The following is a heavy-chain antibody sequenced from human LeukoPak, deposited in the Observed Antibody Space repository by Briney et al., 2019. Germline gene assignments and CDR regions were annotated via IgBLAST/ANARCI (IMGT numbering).Heavy chain of an antibody. V-gene: IGHV1-2*06. Sequence: ASVKVSCKASGYTFTGYYMHWVRQAPGQGLEWMGRINPNSGGTNYAQKFQGRVTMTRDTSISTAYMELSRLRSDDTAVYYRARGYCSSTSCRYRDDYWGQGTLVTVSS. CDR3: ARGYCSSTSCRYRDDY. J-gene: IGHJ4*02. D-gene: IGHD2-2*01. CDR1: GYTFTGYY. CDR2: INPNSGGT.